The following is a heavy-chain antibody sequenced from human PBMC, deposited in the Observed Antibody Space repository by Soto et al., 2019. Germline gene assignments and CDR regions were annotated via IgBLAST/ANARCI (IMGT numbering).Heavy chain of an antibody. Sequence: ASVKVSCKASGYTFTGYYMHWVRQAPGQGLEWMGWINPNSGGTNYAQKFQGCVTMTRDTSISTAYMELSRLRSDDTAVYYCARVRVDSYGYYYYGMDVWGQGTTVTVSS. CDR1: GYTFTGYY. CDR3: ARVRVDSYGYYYYGMDV. J-gene: IGHJ6*02. D-gene: IGHD5-18*01. CDR2: INPNSGGT. V-gene: IGHV1-2*04.